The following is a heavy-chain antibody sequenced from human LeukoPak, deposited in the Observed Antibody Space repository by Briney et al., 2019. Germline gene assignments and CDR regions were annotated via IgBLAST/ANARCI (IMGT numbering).Heavy chain of an antibody. CDR1: GYNLNDYH. CDR2: INNNAGGT. Sequence: ASVTDSFMSTGYNLNDYHLHWVRPAPAQGVACVGWINNNAGGTNYARKCQGRVTMTRDTSISTAYLELSGLRSDDTAVYYCAKPHYDSGTFLDYFDNWGQGTLVTVCS. V-gene: IGHV1-2*02. J-gene: IGHJ4*02. D-gene: IGHD3-10*01. CDR3: AKPHYDSGTFLDYFDN.